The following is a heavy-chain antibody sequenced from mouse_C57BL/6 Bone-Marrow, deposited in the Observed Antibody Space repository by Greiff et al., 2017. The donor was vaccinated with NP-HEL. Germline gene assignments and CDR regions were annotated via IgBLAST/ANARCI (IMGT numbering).Heavy chain of an antibody. V-gene: IGHV2-2*01. D-gene: IGHD1-1*01. CDR3: ARGDYYGSSYRNYAMDY. CDR1: GFSLTSYG. J-gene: IGHJ4*01. CDR2: IWSGGST. Sequence: VQLQQSGPGLVQPSQSLSITCTVSGFSLTSYGVHWVRQSPGKGLEWLGVIWSGGSTDYNAAFISRLSISKDNSKSQVFFKMNSLQADDTAIYYCARGDYYGSSYRNYAMDYWGQGTSVTVSS.